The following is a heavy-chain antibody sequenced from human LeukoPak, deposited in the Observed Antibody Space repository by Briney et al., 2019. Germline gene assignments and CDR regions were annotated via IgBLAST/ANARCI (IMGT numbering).Heavy chain of an antibody. CDR3: AREVLVGATSWFDP. CDR1: GGSISSYY. Sequence: SETLSLTCTVSGGSISSYYWSWIRQPPGKGLEWIGYIYYSGSTNYNPSLKSRVTISVDTSKNPFSLKLSSVTAADTAVYYCAREVLVGATSWFDPWGQGTLVTVSS. V-gene: IGHV4-59*01. CDR2: IYYSGST. J-gene: IGHJ5*02. D-gene: IGHD1-26*01.